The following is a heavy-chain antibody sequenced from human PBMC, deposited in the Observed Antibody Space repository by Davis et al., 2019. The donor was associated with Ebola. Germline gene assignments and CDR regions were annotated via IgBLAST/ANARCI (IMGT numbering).Heavy chain of an antibody. Sequence: SETLSLTCAGYGGSFSDYYWTWIRQPPGKGLEWIGELNHSGSTKYSPSLNSRVTISVDTSKDQFSLKLTSVTAADTAIYYCARRYSGRYSYHYGMDVWGKGTTVTVSS. J-gene: IGHJ6*04. CDR3: ARRYSGRYSYHYGMDV. D-gene: IGHD1-26*01. CDR1: GGSFSDYY. V-gene: IGHV4-34*01. CDR2: LNHSGST.